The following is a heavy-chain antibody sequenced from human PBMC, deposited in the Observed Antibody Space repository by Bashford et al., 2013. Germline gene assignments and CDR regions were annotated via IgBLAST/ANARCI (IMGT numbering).Heavy chain of an antibody. D-gene: IGHD3-3*01. CDR1: GGSISTYY. Sequence: SETLSLTCTVSGGSISTYYWSWIRQSPGKGLEWIGYIYYSANTHYNPSLKSRVTISVDTSKNQFSLRLNSVTAADTAVYYCAAGITVYGVALPYYFDNWGQGTLVTVSS. J-gene: IGHJ4*02. CDR3: AAGITVYGVALPYYFDN. CDR2: IYYSANT. V-gene: IGHV4-59*01.